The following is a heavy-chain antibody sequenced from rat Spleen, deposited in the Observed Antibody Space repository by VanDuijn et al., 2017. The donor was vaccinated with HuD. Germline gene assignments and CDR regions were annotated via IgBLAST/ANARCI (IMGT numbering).Heavy chain of an antibody. V-gene: IGHV2-13*01. Sequence: QVQLMESGPGLVQPSQTLSLTCTVSGFSLSSYGVIWVRQPPGKGLEWMGLIWGNGNSDYNSALKSRLSITRDTSKSQVYLKMNSLQTEDTATYYCARERIDDGDHQDIMDAWGQGASVTVSS. CDR1: GFSLSSYG. CDR3: ARERIDDGDHQDIMDA. D-gene: IGHD1-12*02. CDR2: IWGNGNS. J-gene: IGHJ4*01.